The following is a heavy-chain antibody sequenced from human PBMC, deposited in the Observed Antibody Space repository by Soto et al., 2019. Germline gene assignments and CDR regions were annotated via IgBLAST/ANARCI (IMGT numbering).Heavy chain of an antibody. CDR3: AREDRDRETGLVPAAIDGMDV. J-gene: IGHJ6*02. CDR2: INSDNGNT. D-gene: IGHD2-2*01. CDR1: GYTFSNSG. V-gene: IGHV1-18*01. Sequence: ASVKVSCKASGYTFSNSGISWVRQAPGQGLEWLGWINSDNGNTNYAQHLQGRVTMTTDTSTSTAYMELSSLRSDDTAVYYCAREDRDRETGLVPAAIDGMDVWGQGTTVTVSS.